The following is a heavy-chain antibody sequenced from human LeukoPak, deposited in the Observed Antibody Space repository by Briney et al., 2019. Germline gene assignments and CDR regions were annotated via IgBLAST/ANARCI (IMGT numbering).Heavy chain of an antibody. CDR3: ARAGARVYAIPDFDY. D-gene: IGHD2-8*01. Sequence: GASVKVSCKASGYTFTGYYMHWVRQAPGQGLEWMGIINPSGGSTSYAQKFQGRVTMTRDTSTSTVYMELSSLRSEDTAVYYCARAGARVYAIPDFDYWGQGTLVTVSS. CDR2: INPSGGST. J-gene: IGHJ4*02. CDR1: GYTFTGYY. V-gene: IGHV1-46*01.